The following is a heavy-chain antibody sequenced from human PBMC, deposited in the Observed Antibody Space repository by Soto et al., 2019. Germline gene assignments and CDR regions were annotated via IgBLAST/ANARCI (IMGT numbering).Heavy chain of an antibody. CDR2: MSPNSGNT. Sequence: AXVKVSCKTSGYRFSSSDINWVRQASGQGLEWVGWMSPNSGNTGFGQKFQGRVTMTKDTARSTAYMALTSLTSEDTAVYYCVREFAVPGGKWGQGTMVTVS. J-gene: IGHJ4*02. CDR3: VREFAVPGGK. V-gene: IGHV1-8*01. CDR1: GYRFSSSD. D-gene: IGHD2-2*01.